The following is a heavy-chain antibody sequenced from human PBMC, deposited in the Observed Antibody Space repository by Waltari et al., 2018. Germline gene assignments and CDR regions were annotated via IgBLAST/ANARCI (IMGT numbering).Heavy chain of an antibody. J-gene: IGHJ5*02. D-gene: IGHD6-6*01. V-gene: IGHV1-2*02. Sequence: QVQLVQSGAEVKKPGASVKVSCKASGYTFTGYYMHWVRQAPGQGLEWMVWINPNSGGTNYAQKSQGRVTMTRETSISTAYMELSRLRSDDTAEYYCAREGRRIAARPNWFDPWGQGTLVTVSS. CDR3: AREGRRIAARPNWFDP. CDR2: INPNSGGT. CDR1: GYTFTGYY.